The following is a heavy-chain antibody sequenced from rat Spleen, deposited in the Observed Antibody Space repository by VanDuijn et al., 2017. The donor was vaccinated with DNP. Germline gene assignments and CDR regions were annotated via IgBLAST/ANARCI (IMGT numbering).Heavy chain of an antibody. D-gene: IGHD1-6*01. V-gene: IGHV5-22*01. CDR3: ARHVLPLRIWDY. Sequence: EVQLVESGGDLVRPGRSLKLSCAASGFTFSDYYMAWVRQAPTKGLEWVAYTNFDGGSTYNGDSVKGRFTISRDNAKSTLYLQMNSLRSEDMATYYCARHVLPLRIWDYWGQGVTVTVSS. CDR2: TNFDGGST. CDR1: GFTFSDYY. J-gene: IGHJ2*01.